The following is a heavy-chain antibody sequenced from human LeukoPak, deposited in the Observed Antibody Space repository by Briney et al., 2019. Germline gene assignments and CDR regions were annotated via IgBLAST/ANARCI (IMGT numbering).Heavy chain of an antibody. J-gene: IGHJ4*02. Sequence: SETLSLTCTVSGGSISSYYWSWIRQPPGKGLEWIGYIYYSGSTNYNPSLKSRVTTSVDTSKNQFSLKLSSVTAADTAVYYCARSNVLLWFGELFGDMYYFDYWGQGTLVTVSS. D-gene: IGHD3-10*01. CDR1: GGSISSYY. V-gene: IGHV4-59*01. CDR2: IYYSGST. CDR3: ARSNVLLWFGELFGDMYYFDY.